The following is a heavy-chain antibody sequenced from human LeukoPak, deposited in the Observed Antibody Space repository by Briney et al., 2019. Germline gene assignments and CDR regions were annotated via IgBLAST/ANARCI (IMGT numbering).Heavy chain of an antibody. J-gene: IGHJ4*02. D-gene: IGHD6-13*01. CDR2: IIPILGIA. V-gene: IGHV1-69*04. CDR3: ARDIRSSWYYFDY. Sequence: ASVKVSCKASGGTFSSYAISRVRQAPGQGLEWMGRIIPILGIANYAQKFQGRVTITADKSTSTAYMELSSLRSEDTAVYYCARDIRSSWYYFDYWGQGTLVTVSS. CDR1: GGTFSSYA.